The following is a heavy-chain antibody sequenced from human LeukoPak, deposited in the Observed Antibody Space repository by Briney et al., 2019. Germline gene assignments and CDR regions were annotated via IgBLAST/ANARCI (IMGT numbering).Heavy chain of an antibody. CDR2: ISGSGGST. CDR3: AKDFMVPSDYYMDV. D-gene: IGHD3-10*01. CDR1: GFTFSSYA. J-gene: IGHJ6*03. V-gene: IGHV3-23*01. Sequence: PGGSLRLSCAASGFTFSSYAMSWVRQAPGKGLERVSAISGSGGSTYYADSVKGRFTISRHNSKNTLYLQMNSLRADDTAVYYCAKDFMVPSDYYMDVWGKGTTVTVSS.